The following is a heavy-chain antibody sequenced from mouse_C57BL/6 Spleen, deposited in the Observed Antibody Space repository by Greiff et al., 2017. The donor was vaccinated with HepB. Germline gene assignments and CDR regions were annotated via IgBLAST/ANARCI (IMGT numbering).Heavy chain of an antibody. CDR2: IDPSDSYT. CDR1: GYTFTSYW. Sequence: QVQLQQPGAELVMPGASVKLSCKASGYTFTSYWMYWVKQRPGQGLEWIGEIDPSDSYTNYNQKFKGKSTLTVDKSSSTAYMQLSSLTSEDSAVYYCARGVDYWGQGTTLTVSS. V-gene: IGHV1-69*01. CDR3: ARGVDY. J-gene: IGHJ2*01.